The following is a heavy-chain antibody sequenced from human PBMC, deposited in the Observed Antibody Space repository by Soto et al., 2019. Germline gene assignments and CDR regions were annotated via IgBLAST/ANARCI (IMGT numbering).Heavy chain of an antibody. CDR3: AKDSGDYYDSSGPLG. CDR2: ISYDGGNK. J-gene: IGHJ4*02. CDR1: GFTFSSYG. V-gene: IGHV3-30*18. D-gene: IGHD3-22*01. Sequence: GSLRLSCAASGFTFSSYGMHWVRQAPGKGLEWVAVISYDGGNKYYADSVKGRFTISRDNSKNTLYLQMNSLRAEDTAVYYCAKDSGDYYDSSGPLGWGQGTLVTVSS.